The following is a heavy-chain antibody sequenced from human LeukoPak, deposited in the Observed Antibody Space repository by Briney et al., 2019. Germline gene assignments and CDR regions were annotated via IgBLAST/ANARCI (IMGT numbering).Heavy chain of an antibody. D-gene: IGHD6-6*01. Sequence: ASVKVSCKASGYTFTSYYMHWVRQAPGQGLEWMGIINPSGGSTSYAQKFQGRVTMTRDMSTSTVYMELSSLRSEDTAVYYCAAWPRIAARPHYVPYMDVWGKGTTVTVSS. J-gene: IGHJ6*03. CDR1: GYTFTSYY. CDR3: AAWPRIAARPHYVPYMDV. CDR2: INPSGGST. V-gene: IGHV1-46*01.